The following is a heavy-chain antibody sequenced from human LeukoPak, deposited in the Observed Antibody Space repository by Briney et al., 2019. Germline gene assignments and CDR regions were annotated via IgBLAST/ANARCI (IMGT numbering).Heavy chain of an antibody. V-gene: IGHV3-74*01. J-gene: IGHJ4*02. Sequence: PGGSLRLSCAASGFTFSSYWMHWVRQAPGKGLVWVSRINSDGSSTSYADSVKGRFTISRDNAKNTLYLQMNSLRAEDTAVYYCAKSVSSSWRMYYFDYWGQGTLVTVSS. CDR2: INSDGSST. CDR3: AKSVSSSWRMYYFDY. D-gene: IGHD6-13*01. CDR1: GFTFSSYW.